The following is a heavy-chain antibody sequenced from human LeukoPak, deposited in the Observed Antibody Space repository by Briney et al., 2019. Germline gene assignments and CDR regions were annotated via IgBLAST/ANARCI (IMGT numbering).Heavy chain of an antibody. CDR3: ATDIGVGIAAPRD. Sequence: GGSLRLSCAASGLTFDDYGMHWVRQAPGKGLEWVSGISWSSGKIGYADSVKGRFTISRDNAKNSLYLQMNSLRAEDTAFYYCATDIGVGIAAPRDWGQGTLVTVSS. V-gene: IGHV3-9*01. D-gene: IGHD6-6*01. J-gene: IGHJ4*02. CDR2: ISWSSGKI. CDR1: GLTFDDYG.